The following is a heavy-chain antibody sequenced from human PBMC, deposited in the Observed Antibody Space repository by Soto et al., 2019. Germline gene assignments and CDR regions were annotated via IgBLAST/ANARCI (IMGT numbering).Heavy chain of an antibody. CDR1: GFTFSNYG. V-gene: IGHV3-30*18. CDR3: AKGQYSSSSRLFDY. D-gene: IGHD6-6*01. Sequence: GGSLRLSCAASGFTFSNYGMHWVRQAPGKGLEWVAVISHDGVNKDYADSVKGRFTLSRDNSRNTLFLLLNSLRGEDTAVYYCAKGQYSSSSRLFDYLGQGTLVTVSS. CDR2: ISHDGVNK. J-gene: IGHJ4*02.